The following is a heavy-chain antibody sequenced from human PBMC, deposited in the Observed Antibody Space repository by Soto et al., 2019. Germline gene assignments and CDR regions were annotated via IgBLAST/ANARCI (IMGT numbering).Heavy chain of an antibody. V-gene: IGHV3-15*01. Sequence: GGSLRLSCAASGFTFSNAWMSWVRQAPGKGLEWVGRIKSKTDGGTTDYAAPVKGRFTISRDDSKNTLYLQMNSLKTEDTAVYYCTTGDTYYDYVWGSYRVDYWGQGTLVTV. CDR2: IKSKTDGGTT. J-gene: IGHJ4*02. CDR1: GFTFSNAW. D-gene: IGHD3-16*02. CDR3: TTGDTYYDYVWGSYRVDY.